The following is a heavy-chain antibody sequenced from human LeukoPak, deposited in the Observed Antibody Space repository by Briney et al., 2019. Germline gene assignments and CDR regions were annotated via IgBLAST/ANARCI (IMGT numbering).Heavy chain of an antibody. D-gene: IGHD3-3*01. J-gene: IGHJ4*02. CDR3: AREDFWSGPIDY. CDR2: ISYDGSNK. V-gene: IGHV3-30-3*01. Sequence: QPGRSLRLSCAASGFTFSSYAMHWVRQAPGKGLEWVAVISYDGSNKYYADSVKGRFTISRDNSKNTLYLQMNSLRAEDTAVYYCAREDFWSGPIDYWGQGTLVTVSS. CDR1: GFTFSSYA.